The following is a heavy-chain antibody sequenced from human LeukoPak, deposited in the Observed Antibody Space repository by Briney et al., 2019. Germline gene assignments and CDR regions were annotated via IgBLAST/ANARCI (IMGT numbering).Heavy chain of an antibody. CDR2: IIPIFGTA. D-gene: IGHD1-1*01. V-gene: IGHV1-69*13. CDR1: GGTFSSYA. Sequence: SVKVSCKASGGTFSSYAISWVRQAPGQGLEWMGGIIPIFGTANYAQMFQGRVTITADESTSTAYMELSSLRSEDTAVYYCARSNWNDALDAFDIWGQGTMVTVSS. CDR3: ARSNWNDALDAFDI. J-gene: IGHJ3*02.